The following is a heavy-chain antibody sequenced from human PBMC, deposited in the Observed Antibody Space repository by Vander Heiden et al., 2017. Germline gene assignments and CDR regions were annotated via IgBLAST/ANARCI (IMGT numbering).Heavy chain of an antibody. CDR2: IYYSGST. V-gene: IGHV4-31*01. J-gene: IGHJ6*02. D-gene: IGHD3-22*01. CDR3: ARSMIVAEGGMDV. CDR1: DGSISSGGYS. Sequence: QVQLQELGPGLVKPSQTLPLTCPVPDGSISSGGYSRRRIRHHPGKGPAWIGHIYYSGSTYYNPSLKSQVTISVATSMNQFSLKLSSVTAADTAVYYCARSMIVAEGGMDVWGQGTTVTVSS.